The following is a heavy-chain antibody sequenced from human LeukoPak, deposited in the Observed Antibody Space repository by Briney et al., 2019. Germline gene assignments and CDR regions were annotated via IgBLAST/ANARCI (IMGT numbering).Heavy chain of an antibody. J-gene: IGHJ4*02. D-gene: IGHD3-22*01. CDR3: AIMHPYYDGSGYWVQ. Sequence: GGSLRLSCVASGFTFSSYAMSWVRQAPGKGLEWVSGISTSGGSSSYADSVKGRFTISRDNPRNTLYMQMNSLRAEDTALYYCAIMHPYYDGSGYWVQWGQGTLVTVSS. CDR2: ISTSGGSS. CDR1: GFTFSSYA. V-gene: IGHV3-23*01.